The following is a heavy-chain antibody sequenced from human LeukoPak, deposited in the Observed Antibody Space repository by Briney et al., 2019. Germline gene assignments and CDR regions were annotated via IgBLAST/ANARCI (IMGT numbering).Heavy chain of an antibody. D-gene: IGHD3-3*01. CDR2: IKDDGSEK. CDR3: ARRGITISGVLVYHYSGLDV. Sequence: PGGSLRLSCAGSGFTFSIHWMNWVRQAPGKGLEWVASIKDDGSEKHFLDSVNGRFAISRDNAKNSLYLQMSSLRAEDTAVYYCARRGITISGVLVYHYSGLDVWGQGTTVTVSS. V-gene: IGHV3-7*02. CDR1: GFTFSIHW. J-gene: IGHJ6*02.